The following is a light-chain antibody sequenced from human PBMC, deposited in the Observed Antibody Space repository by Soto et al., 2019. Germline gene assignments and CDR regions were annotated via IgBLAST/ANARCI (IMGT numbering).Light chain of an antibody. J-gene: IGLJ2*01. CDR3: SSYTISRAVL. CDR1: SSDSDDYNY. Sequence: QSALTQPASVSGSPGQLITISCTGTSSDSDDYNYVSWYQQHPDKAPKLMIYDVTNRPSGVSNRFSGSKSGNTASLTISGLQVEDEADYYCSSYTISRAVLFGGGTKLTVL. CDR2: DVT. V-gene: IGLV2-14*03.